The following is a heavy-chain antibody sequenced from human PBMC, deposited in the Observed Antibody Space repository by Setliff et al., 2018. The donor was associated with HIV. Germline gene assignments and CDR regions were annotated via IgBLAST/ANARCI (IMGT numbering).Heavy chain of an antibody. CDR3: ARGWLQFGWFDP. D-gene: IGHD5-12*01. V-gene: IGHV4-61*09. Sequence: SETLSLTCTVSGDSISSGSYYWSWIRQPAGKGLEWIGHIYTSGSTNYNPSLKSRVTISIDTSKNRFFLKLNSVTAADTAVYYCARGWLQFGWFDPWGQGTLVTVSS. J-gene: IGHJ5*02. CDR1: GDSISSGSYY. CDR2: IYTSGST.